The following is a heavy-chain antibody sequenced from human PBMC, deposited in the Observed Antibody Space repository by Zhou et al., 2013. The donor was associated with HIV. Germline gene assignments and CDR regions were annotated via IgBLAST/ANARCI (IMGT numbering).Heavy chain of an antibody. V-gene: IGHV1-18*01. D-gene: IGHD3-10*01. CDR1: GYRFISYG. CDR3: LRELGVDEWLGVY. J-gene: IGHJ4*02. Sequence: QVYLVQSGAEVKKPGASVKVSCKTSGYRFISYGFSWLRQAPGQGLEWMGWISPYDGDTNYAQKFQDRLIMTTDSSTNTAYMELRSLRSDDTAVYYCLRELGVDEWLGVYWGQGTLVAVSS. CDR2: ISPYDGDT.